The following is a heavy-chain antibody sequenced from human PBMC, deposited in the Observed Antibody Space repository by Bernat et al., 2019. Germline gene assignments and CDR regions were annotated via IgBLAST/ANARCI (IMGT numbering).Heavy chain of an antibody. CDR2: ISSSGRTI. J-gene: IGHJ4*02. Sequence: QVQLVESGGGLVKPGGSLRLSCAASGFTFSDYYMSWIRQAPGKGLEWGSYISSSGRTIYSAASVKGRCTISRDNAKNSLYLQMNSLRAEDTAVYYCARDQRPHYYDSSGYQAYYFDYWGQGTLVTVSS. CDR3: ARDQRPHYYDSSGYQAYYFDY. D-gene: IGHD3-22*01. V-gene: IGHV3-11*01. CDR1: GFTFSDYY.